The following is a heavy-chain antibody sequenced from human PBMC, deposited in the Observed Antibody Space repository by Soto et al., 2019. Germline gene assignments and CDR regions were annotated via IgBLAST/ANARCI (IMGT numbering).Heavy chain of an antibody. D-gene: IGHD6-19*01. Sequence: QLQLQESGPGLVKPSETLSLTCTVSGGSISSSSYYWGWIRQPPGKGLEWIGSIYYSGSTYYNPSLKSRVTISVDTSKNQFSLKLSSVTAADTAVYYCARHWRAVAAPDWYFDLWGRGTLVTVSS. CDR1: GGSISSSSYY. V-gene: IGHV4-39*01. CDR3: ARHWRAVAAPDWYFDL. J-gene: IGHJ2*01. CDR2: IYYSGST.